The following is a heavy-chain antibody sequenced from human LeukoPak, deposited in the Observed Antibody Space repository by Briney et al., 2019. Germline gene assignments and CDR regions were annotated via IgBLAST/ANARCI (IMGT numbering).Heavy chain of an antibody. J-gene: IGHJ4*02. V-gene: IGHV3-66*01. CDR3: ARGPTVQEDLDY. CDR1: GFSFSSYA. Sequence: PGGSLRLSCAAPGFSFSSYAMSWVRQAPGKGLEWVSVIYSGGSTYYADSVKGRFTISRDISKNTLYLQMNSLRAEDTAVYYCARGPTVQEDLDYWGQGALVTVSS. CDR2: IYSGGST.